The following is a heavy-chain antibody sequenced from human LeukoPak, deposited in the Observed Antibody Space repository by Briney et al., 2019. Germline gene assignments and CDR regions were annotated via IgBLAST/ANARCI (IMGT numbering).Heavy chain of an antibody. CDR1: GGSFSGYW. Sequence: SETLSLTCAVYGGSFSGYWWNWIRQPPGKGLEWIGSIYYSGDPYYNPSLKSRVIISVDTSKNQFSLKLSSVTAADTAVYYCARLPSITMIHENPKWGQGTLVTVSS. CDR3: ARLPSITMIHENPK. D-gene: IGHD3-22*01. J-gene: IGHJ4*02. V-gene: IGHV4-34*01. CDR2: IYYSGDP.